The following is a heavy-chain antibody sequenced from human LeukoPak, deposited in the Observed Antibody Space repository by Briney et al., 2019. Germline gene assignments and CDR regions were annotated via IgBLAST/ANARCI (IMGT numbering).Heavy chain of an antibody. CDR3: AKSDAHGTGYGFHL. J-gene: IGHJ3*01. D-gene: IGHD6-19*01. Sequence: GRSLRLSCAASGFTFNDYAMYWVRQSPGRGLEGVALIRDDGSDTYHADSVTGRFTISTDNSKNTVFLPMNILRGEHSAIYYCAKSDAHGTGYGFHLWGQGTMLTVSS. CDR1: GFTFNDYA. V-gene: IGHV3-30*02. CDR2: IRDDGSDT.